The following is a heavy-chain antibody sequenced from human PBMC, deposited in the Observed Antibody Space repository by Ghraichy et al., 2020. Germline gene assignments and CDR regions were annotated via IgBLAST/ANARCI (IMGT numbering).Heavy chain of an antibody. D-gene: IGHD5-18*01. Sequence: LTCAASGFTFSIYSMNWVRRAPGKGLGWVSFISASSSHIYDADAVKGRFTISRDNAKNLLYLQMNNLRAEDTAVYYCAGHVDTSMVTAYFGYWGQGSHVTVSS. CDR3: AGHVDTSMVTAYFGY. CDR1: GFTFSIYS. V-gene: IGHV3-21*01. CDR2: ISASSSHI. J-gene: IGHJ4*02.